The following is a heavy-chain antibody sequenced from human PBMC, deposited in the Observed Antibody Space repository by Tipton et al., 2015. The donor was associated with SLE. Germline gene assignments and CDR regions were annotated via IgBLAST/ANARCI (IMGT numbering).Heavy chain of an antibody. CDR3: AREYRQPGAFDI. CDR2: INHSGST. V-gene: IGHV4-34*01. CDR1: GGSISSYY. J-gene: IGHJ3*02. D-gene: IGHD1-14*01. Sequence: TLSLTCTVSGGSISSYYWSWIRQPPGKGLEWIGEINHSGSTNYNPSLKSRVTISVDTSKNQFSLKLSSVTAADTAVYYCAREYRQPGAFDIWGQGTMVTVSS.